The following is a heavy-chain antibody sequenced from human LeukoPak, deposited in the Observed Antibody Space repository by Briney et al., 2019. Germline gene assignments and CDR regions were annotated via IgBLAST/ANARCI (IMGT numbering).Heavy chain of an antibody. CDR1: GFTFSSHS. CDR2: IGSSSSYI. CDR3: ARATYCSSTSCPEAFDI. J-gene: IGHJ3*02. D-gene: IGHD2-2*01. V-gene: IGHV3-21*01. Sequence: GGSLRLSCAASGFTFSSHSMNWVRQAPGKGLEWVSSIGSSSSYIYYADSVKGRFTISRDNAKNSLYLQMNSLRAEDTAVYYCARATYCSSTSCPEAFDIWGQGTMVTVSS.